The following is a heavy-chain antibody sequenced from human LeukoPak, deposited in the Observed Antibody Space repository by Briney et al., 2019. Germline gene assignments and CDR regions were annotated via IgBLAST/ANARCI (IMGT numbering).Heavy chain of an antibody. CDR1: GYTFTSYG. V-gene: IGHV1-18*01. CDR2: ISAYNGNT. J-gene: IGHJ4*02. Sequence: ASLKVSCKASGYTFTSYGISWVRQAPGQGLEWMGWISAYNGNTNYAQKLRGRVTMTTDTSTTTAYMELRSLRSDDTAVYYCAREGYCTSTSCRFADYWGQGTLVTVSS. CDR3: AREGYCTSTSCRFADY. D-gene: IGHD2-2*01.